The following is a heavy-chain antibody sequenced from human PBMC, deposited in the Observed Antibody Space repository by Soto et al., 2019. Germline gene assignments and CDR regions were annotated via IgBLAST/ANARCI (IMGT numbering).Heavy chain of an antibody. D-gene: IGHD6-19*01. CDR2: IGTAGDT. V-gene: IGHV3-13*04. CDR3: ARGPVTSDWDLDY. CDR1: GFTFSNYD. Sequence: EVQLVESGGALVQPGGSLRLSCAASGFTFSNYDMHWVRQATGKGLEWVSAIGTAGDTYYAASVKGRFTISRENAKSSLYLQMNSLSVGDTAVYFCARGPVTSDWDLDYRGQGTLVTVSS. J-gene: IGHJ4*02.